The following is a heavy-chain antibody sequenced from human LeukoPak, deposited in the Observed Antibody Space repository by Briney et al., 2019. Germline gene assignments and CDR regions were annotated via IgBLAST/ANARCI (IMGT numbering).Heavy chain of an antibody. J-gene: IGHJ2*01. V-gene: IGHV4-39*01. CDR3: ASITVDTAMTPDWYFDL. D-gene: IGHD5-18*01. Sequence: SETLSLTCTVSGGSISSSSYYWGWIRQPPGKGLEWIGSIYYSGSTYYNPSLNSRVTISVDTSKHQFSLKLSSVTAADTAVYYCASITVDTAMTPDWYFDLWGRGTLVTVSS. CDR1: GGSISSSSYY. CDR2: IYYSGST.